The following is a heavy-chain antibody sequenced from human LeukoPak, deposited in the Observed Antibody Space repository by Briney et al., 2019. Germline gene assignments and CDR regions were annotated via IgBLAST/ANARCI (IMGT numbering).Heavy chain of an antibody. CDR3: ARHGSWNFDY. Sequence: GGSLRLSCAASGFTFSNYFMGWVRQAPGKGLEWVANIRGDGSDKYYVDSVKGRFTISRDNAKNSLYLQMNSLRAEDTALYYCARHGSWNFDYWGQGTLVTVSS. V-gene: IGHV3-7*01. D-gene: IGHD1-26*01. J-gene: IGHJ4*02. CDR1: GFTFSNYF. CDR2: IRGDGSDK.